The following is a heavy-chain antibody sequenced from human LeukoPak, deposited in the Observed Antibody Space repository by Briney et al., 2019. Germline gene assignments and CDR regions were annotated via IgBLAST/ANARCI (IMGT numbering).Heavy chain of an antibody. Sequence: SETLSLTCTVSGGSINNYYWSWIRQPPGKGLECIGYILSSGSTNYNPSVKSRVTISVDTSKNQFSLRLSSVTAADTAVYFCARTNQISETAFDIWGQGTMVIVSS. CDR1: GGSINNYY. D-gene: IGHD1-14*01. CDR3: ARTNQISETAFDI. CDR2: ILSSGST. V-gene: IGHV4-59*01. J-gene: IGHJ3*02.